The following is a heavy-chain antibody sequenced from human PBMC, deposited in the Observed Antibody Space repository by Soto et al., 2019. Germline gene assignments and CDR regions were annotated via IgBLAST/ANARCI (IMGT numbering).Heavy chain of an antibody. J-gene: IGHJ4*02. V-gene: IGHV3-21*06. CDR3: ARESEDLTSNFDY. CDR1: GFIFRKYW. Sequence: GGSLRLSXSASGFIFRKYWMAWIRQAPGKGLEWVSSISSTTNYIYYGDSMKGRFTISRDNGKNSLYLEIHSLRAEDTAVYYCARESEDLTSNFDYWGQGTLVTVSS. CDR2: ISSTTNYI.